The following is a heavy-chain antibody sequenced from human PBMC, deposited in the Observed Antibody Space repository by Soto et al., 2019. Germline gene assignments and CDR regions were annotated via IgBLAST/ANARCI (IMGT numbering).Heavy chain of an antibody. CDR2: IYPGDSDT. Sequence: GESLKISCKGSGYTFTDYWIGWVRQLPSKGLEWMGIIYPGDSDTRYSPSFQGHVTITVDKSTSTAYLQWNTLKASDTAMYYCARHLSNFRYYYYAMDVWGQGTTVTVSS. J-gene: IGHJ6*02. CDR3: ARHLSNFRYYYYAMDV. CDR1: GYTFTDYW. V-gene: IGHV5-51*01. D-gene: IGHD4-4*01.